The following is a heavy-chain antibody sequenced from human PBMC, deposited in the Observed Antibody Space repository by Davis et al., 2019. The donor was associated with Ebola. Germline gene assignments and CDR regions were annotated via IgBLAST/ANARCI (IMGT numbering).Heavy chain of an antibody. J-gene: IGHJ6*04. CDR3: TRVRSAGTIRMDV. CDR2: IISSSTYI. CDR1: GFTLSTHT. Sequence: SLKISCAASGFTLSTHTMNCVRQAPVKGLECVPAIISSSTYIYYADSVKGRFTISRDNAKNSLYLQMNSLKTEDTAVYYCTRVRSAGTIRMDVWGKGTTVTVSS. V-gene: IGHV3-21*03. D-gene: IGHD1-7*01.